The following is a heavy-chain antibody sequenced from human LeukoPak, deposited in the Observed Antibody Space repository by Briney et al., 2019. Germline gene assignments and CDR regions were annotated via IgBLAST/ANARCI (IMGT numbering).Heavy chain of an antibody. CDR2: IIPILGIA. Sequence: SVKVSCKASGGTFSSYAISWVRQAPGQGLEWMGRIIPILGIANYAQKFQGRVTITADKSTSTAYMELSSLRSEDTAVYYCARVVTSGTRYYYYGMDVWGQGTTVTVSS. CDR1: GGTFSSYA. J-gene: IGHJ6*02. V-gene: IGHV1-69*04. CDR3: ARVVTSGTRYYYYGMDV. D-gene: IGHD2-2*01.